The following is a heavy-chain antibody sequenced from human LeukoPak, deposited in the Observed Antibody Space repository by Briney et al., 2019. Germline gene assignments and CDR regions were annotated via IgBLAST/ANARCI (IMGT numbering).Heavy chain of an antibody. D-gene: IGHD3-16*02. CDR2: ISAYNGNT. V-gene: IGHV1-18*01. CDR3: AREPYVWGSYRLHMDV. CDR1: GYTFTSYG. J-gene: IGHJ6*03. Sequence: ASVKVSCKASGYTFTSYGTSWVRQAPGQGLEWMGWISAYNGNTNYAQKLQGRVTMTRDTSISTAYMELSRLRSDDTAVYYCAREPYVWGSYRLHMDVWGKGTTVTVSS.